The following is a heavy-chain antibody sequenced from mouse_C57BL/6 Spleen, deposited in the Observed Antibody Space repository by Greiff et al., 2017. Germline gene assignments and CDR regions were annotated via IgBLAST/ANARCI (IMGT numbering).Heavy chain of an antibody. Sequence: QVQLQQPGAELVMPGASVKLSCKASGYTFTSYWMHWVKQRPGQGLEWIGEIDPSDSYTNYNQKFKGKSTLTVDKSSSTAYMQLSRLTSEDSAVYYCARKRVYYGSSYFDYWGKGTTLTVSS. J-gene: IGHJ2*01. CDR3: ARKRVYYGSSYFDY. CDR1: GYTFTSYW. V-gene: IGHV1-69*01. CDR2: IDPSDSYT. D-gene: IGHD1-1*01.